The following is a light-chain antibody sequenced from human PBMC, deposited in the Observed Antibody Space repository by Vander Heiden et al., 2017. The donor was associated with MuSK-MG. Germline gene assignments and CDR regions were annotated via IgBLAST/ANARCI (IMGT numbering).Light chain of an antibody. Sequence: QSVLTQPPSTSGTPGQRVTISCSGSSSSIGSNTVNWYQHRTGTAPKLLIYRNNRRPSGVPDRCSGSKYGTSAALAISGLQAEDEADYYCAAWDDSRNGVVFGGGTKLTVL. V-gene: IGLV1-44*01. J-gene: IGLJ2*01. CDR1: SSSIGSNT. CDR2: RNN. CDR3: AAWDDSRNGVV.